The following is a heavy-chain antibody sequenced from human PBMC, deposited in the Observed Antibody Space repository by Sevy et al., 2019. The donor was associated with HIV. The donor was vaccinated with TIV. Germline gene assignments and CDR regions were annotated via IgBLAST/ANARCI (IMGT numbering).Heavy chain of an antibody. V-gene: IGHV3-33*01. J-gene: IGHJ6*02. D-gene: IGHD2-15*01. Sequence: GESLKISCAASGFTFSSYGMHWVRQAPGKGLEWVAVIWYDGSNKYYADSVKGRFTISRDNSKNTLYLQMNSLRAEDTAVYYCARTPVVAAQKHYYYYYGMDVWGQGTTVTVSS. CDR2: IWYDGSNK. CDR3: ARTPVVAAQKHYYYYYGMDV. CDR1: GFTFSSYG.